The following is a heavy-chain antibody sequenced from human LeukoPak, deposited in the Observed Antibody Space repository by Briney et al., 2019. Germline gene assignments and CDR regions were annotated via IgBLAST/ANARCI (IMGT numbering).Heavy chain of an antibody. J-gene: IGHJ4*02. D-gene: IGHD3-22*01. CDR1: GGSTSSSSYY. V-gene: IGHV4-39*01. Sequence: PSETLSLTCTVSGGSTSSSSYYWGWIRQPPGKALEWIGSVHSVGSPYYNPSHKSRVTISVDTSKNQFSLKLSSVTAADTAVYYCARQGAPYYDNRGYYSPGGDFDYWGQGTLVTVSS. CDR2: VHSVGSP. CDR3: ARQGAPYYDNRGYYSPGGDFDY.